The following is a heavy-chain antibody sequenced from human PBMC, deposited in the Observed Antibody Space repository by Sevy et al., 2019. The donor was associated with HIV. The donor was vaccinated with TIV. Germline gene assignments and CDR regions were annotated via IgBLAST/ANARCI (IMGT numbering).Heavy chain of an antibody. CDR2: IIPILGIA. CDR3: ARMEGSVGATQNNWFDP. D-gene: IGHD1-26*01. CDR1: GGTFSSYA. J-gene: IGHJ5*02. Sequence: ASVKVSCKASGGTFSSYAISWVRQAPGQGLEWMGGIIPILGIANYAQKFQGRVTITADKSTSTAYMELSSLRSEDTAVYYCARMEGSVGATQNNWFDPWGQGTLVTVSS. V-gene: IGHV1-69*10.